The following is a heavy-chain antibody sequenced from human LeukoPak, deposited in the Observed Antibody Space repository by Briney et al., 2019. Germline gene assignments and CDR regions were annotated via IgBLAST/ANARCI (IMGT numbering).Heavy chain of an antibody. J-gene: IGHJ6*03. CDR1: GFTFCRLW. CDR3: ARGRMVRGVLYMDV. CDR2: IKQDGREK. Sequence: GRSLRLYCAASGFTFCRLWLSWVRQAPGKGLEWVANIKQDGREKYYVDSVKGRFTIARDNAKNSLYLQMNSLRAEDTAVYYCARGRMVRGVLYMDVWGKGTTVTVSS. V-gene: IGHV3-7*01. D-gene: IGHD3-10*01.